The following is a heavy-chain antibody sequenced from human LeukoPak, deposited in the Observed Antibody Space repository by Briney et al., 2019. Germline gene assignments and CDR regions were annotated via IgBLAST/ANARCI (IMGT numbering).Heavy chain of an antibody. D-gene: IGHD3-22*01. V-gene: IGHV3-66*04. Sequence: GGSLRLSCAASGFTVSNNYMSWVRQAPGKGLEWVSVIYSGGNTYYADSVKGGFTISRDNSNNTLYLQINSLTVEDTAVYYCSRRSGYPNWFDPWGQGTLVTVSS. CDR3: SRRSGYPNWFDP. CDR2: IYSGGNT. J-gene: IGHJ5*02. CDR1: GFTVSNNY.